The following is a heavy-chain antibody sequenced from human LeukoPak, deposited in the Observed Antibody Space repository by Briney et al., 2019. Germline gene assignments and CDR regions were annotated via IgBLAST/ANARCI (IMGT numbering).Heavy chain of an antibody. CDR2: ISYDGSYK. Sequence: PGGSLRLSCAASGFTFSSYAVHWVRQAPGKGLEWVAVISYDGSYKYYADSVKGRFTISRDNTKNTLFLQMNSLRSEDTAVYYCARDSSSSGWYSGGDYWGQGTLVTVSS. J-gene: IGHJ4*02. V-gene: IGHV3-30*04. CDR3: ARDSSSSGWYSGGDY. D-gene: IGHD6-19*01. CDR1: GFTFSSYA.